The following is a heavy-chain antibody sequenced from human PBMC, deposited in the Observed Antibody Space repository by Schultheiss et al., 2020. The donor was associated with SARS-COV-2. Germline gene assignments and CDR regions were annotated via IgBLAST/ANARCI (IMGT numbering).Heavy chain of an antibody. D-gene: IGHD4-11*01. CDR3: AREISNYVIDY. J-gene: IGHJ4*01. CDR1: GGSFSGYY. V-gene: IGHV4-34*11. Sequence: SQTLSLTCAVYGGSFSGYYWSWIRQPPGKGLEWIGYIYYSGSTNYNPSLKSRVTISVDTSKNQFSLKLSSVTAADTAVYYCAREISNYVIDYWGQGTLVTVSS. CDR2: IYYSGST.